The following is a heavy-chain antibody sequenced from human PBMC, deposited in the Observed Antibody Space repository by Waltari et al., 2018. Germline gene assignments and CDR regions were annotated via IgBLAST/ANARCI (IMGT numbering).Heavy chain of an antibody. Sequence: QLQLQESGPGLVKPSETLSLTCTVPGGSISSSRYYWGWIRQPPGKGLEWIGRIYYSGSTYYNPSLKSRVTISVDTSKNQFSLKLSSVTAADTAVYYCARQLGMGHFDYWGQGTLVTVSS. CDR1: GGSISSSRYY. CDR3: ARQLGMGHFDY. D-gene: IGHD7-27*01. V-gene: IGHV4-39*01. CDR2: IYYSGST. J-gene: IGHJ4*02.